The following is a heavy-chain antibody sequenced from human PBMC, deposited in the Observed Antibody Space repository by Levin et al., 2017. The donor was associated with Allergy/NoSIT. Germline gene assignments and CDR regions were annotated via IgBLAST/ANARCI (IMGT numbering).Heavy chain of an antibody. Sequence: PGGSLRLSCAASGFTFSSYSMNWVRQAPGKGLEWVSYISSSSSTIYYADSVKGRFTISRDNAKNSLYLQMNSLRAEDTAVYYCAREGYYGSGSYGDSYYFDYWGQGTLVTVSS. D-gene: IGHD3-10*01. CDR2: ISSSSSTI. CDR1: GFTFSSYS. CDR3: AREGYYGSGSYGDSYYFDY. J-gene: IGHJ4*02. V-gene: IGHV3-48*01.